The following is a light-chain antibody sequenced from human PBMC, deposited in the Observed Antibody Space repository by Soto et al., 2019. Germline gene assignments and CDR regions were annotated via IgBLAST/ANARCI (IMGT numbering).Light chain of an antibody. CDR3: QQGYSTPKT. J-gene: IGKJ1*01. V-gene: IGKV1-39*01. CDR1: QNIFTY. CDR2: AAS. Sequence: DIQMTQSPSSLSASLGDSVTICCRASQNIFTYLNWYQQKPGTAPKLLIYAASRLHGAVPSTFSGSGAGTEFTLTISSLQREDVATYLWQQGYSTPKTFGQPTKG.